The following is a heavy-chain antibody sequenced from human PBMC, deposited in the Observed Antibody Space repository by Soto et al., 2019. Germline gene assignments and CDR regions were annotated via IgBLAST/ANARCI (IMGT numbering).Heavy chain of an antibody. CDR1: GGSISSGDYY. D-gene: IGHD3-22*01. V-gene: IGHV4-30-4*01. CDR2: IYYSGST. CDR3: ARDPYYSSGYLVGGFDY. J-gene: IGHJ4*02. Sequence: QVQLQESGPGLVKPSQTLSLTCTVSGGSISSGDYYWSWIRQPPGKGLEWIGYIYYSGSTYYNPSLKSRVTISVDTSKNQFSPKLSSVTAADTAVYYCARDPYYSSGYLVGGFDYWGQGTLVTVSS.